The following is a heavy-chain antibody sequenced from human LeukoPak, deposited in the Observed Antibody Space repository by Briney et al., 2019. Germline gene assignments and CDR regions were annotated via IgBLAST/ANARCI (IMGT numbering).Heavy chain of an antibody. J-gene: IGHJ4*02. CDR1: GGSISSSSYY. V-gene: IGHV4-39*01. Sequence: PSETLSLTCTVSGGSISSSSYYWGWIRQPPGKGLEWIGSIYYSGSTYYNPSLKSRVTISVDTSKNQFSLKLSSVTAADTAVYYCARQFTRAGAEYYFDYWGQGTLVTVSS. D-gene: IGHD3-10*01. CDR2: IYYSGST. CDR3: ARQFTRAGAEYYFDY.